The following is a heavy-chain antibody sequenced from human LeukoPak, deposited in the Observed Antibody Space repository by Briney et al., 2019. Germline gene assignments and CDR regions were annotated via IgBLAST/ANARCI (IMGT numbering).Heavy chain of an antibody. Sequence: ASVKVSCKASGYTFTSYGISWVRQAPGQGLEWMGWISAYNGNTNYAQKLQGRVTMTTDTSTSTAYMELRSLRSDDTAVYYCARTYYYDSSGYYGGLWGQGTLVTVSS. J-gene: IGHJ4*02. V-gene: IGHV1-18*01. CDR1: GYTFTSYG. CDR2: ISAYNGNT. CDR3: ARTYYYDSSGYYGGL. D-gene: IGHD3-22*01.